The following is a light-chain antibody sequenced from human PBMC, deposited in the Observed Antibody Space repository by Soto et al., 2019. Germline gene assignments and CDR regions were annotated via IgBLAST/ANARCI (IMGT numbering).Light chain of an antibody. CDR3: QQRVDWLT. J-gene: IGKJ4*01. V-gene: IGKV3D-20*02. CDR2: GAS. Sequence: EIVLTQSPGTLSLSPGERATLSCRASQSVSSSYLAWYQQKPGQAPRLLIYGASSRATGIPDRFSGSGSGTDFTLTISRLEPEDFAVYYCQQRVDWLTFGGGTKVDIK. CDR1: QSVSSSY.